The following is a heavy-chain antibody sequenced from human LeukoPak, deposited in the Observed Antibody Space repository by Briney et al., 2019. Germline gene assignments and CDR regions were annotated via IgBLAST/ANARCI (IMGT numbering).Heavy chain of an antibody. CDR3: ARDEATVTTGTYDY. Sequence: GASVRVSCKASGGTFSSYAISWVRQAPGQGLEWMGGIIPIFGTANYAQKFQGRVTITADESTSTAYMELSSLRSEDTAVYYCARDEATVTTGTYDYWGQGTLVTVSS. J-gene: IGHJ4*02. CDR1: GGTFSSYA. D-gene: IGHD4-17*01. CDR2: IIPIFGTA. V-gene: IGHV1-69*13.